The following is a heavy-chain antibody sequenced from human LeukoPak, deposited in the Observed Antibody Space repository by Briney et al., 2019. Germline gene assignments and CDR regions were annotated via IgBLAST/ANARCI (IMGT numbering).Heavy chain of an antibody. D-gene: IGHD1-1*01. CDR1: GFAFYNYA. J-gene: IGHJ5*02. CDR2: ISGGGGST. V-gene: IGHV3-23*01. CDR3: AKRPTATTGFDP. Sequence: HPGGSLRLSCAASGFAFYNYAMSWVRQAPGKGLEWVSAISGGGGSTYYADSVKGRFTISRDNSKNTLYLQMNSLRAEDTAVYYCAKRPTATTGFDPRGQGTLVTVSS.